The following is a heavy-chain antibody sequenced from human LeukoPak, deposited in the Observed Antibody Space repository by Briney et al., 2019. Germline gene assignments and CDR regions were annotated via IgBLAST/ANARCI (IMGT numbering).Heavy chain of an antibody. V-gene: IGHV3-53*01. J-gene: IGHJ3*02. D-gene: IGHD4/OR15-4a*01. Sequence: PGGSLRLSCAASGFTVSSNYMSWVRQAPGKGLEWVSLIYSGGSTYYADSVKGRFTISRDNSKNTLYLQVNSLRVEDTAVYYCARVTMVHQGDVFGIWGQGTMVTVSS. CDR3: ARVTMVHQGDVFGI. CDR2: IYSGGST. CDR1: GFTVSSNY.